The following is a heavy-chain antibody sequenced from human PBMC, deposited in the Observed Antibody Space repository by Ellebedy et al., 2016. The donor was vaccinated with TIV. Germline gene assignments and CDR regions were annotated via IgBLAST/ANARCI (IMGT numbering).Heavy chain of an antibody. J-gene: IGHJ4*02. Sequence: PGGSLRLSCAGSGFTFSNYWMSWVRQAPGKGLEWVANIKQDGSEKYYVDSVKGRFTISRDNAKNSLYLQMNSLRADDTAVYYCARDTAMDYWGQGTLVTVSS. CDR1: GFTFSNYW. CDR2: IKQDGSEK. CDR3: ARDTAMDY. V-gene: IGHV3-7*04. D-gene: IGHD5-18*01.